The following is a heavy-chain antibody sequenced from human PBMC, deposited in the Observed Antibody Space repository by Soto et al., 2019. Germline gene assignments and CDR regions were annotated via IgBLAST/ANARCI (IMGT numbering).Heavy chain of an antibody. V-gene: IGHV1-3*01. CDR1: GYTFTSYS. J-gene: IGHJ4*02. Sequence: ASVNVSCKSSGYTFTSYSIHWGRQAPGQRLEWMGWINAGNGNTKYSQKFQGRVTITRDTSASTAYMELSSLRSEDTAVYYCARAKVYCSSTSCYTFYFDYWGQGTLVTVSS. CDR2: INAGNGNT. CDR3: ARAKVYCSSTSCYTFYFDY. D-gene: IGHD2-2*02.